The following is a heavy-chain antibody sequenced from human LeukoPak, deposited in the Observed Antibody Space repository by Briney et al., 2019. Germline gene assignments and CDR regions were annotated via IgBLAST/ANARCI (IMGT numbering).Heavy chain of an antibody. CDR3: AHHREGSYFES. CDR2: FYHLSGA. Sequence: SDTLSLTCSVSGASITTTNYYWAWIRQYPGKGLEWIGSFYHLSGAYYRQSLLSRATISIDRSKDHIYLKLTSVTATDTAVYYCAHHREGSYFESWGQGTLVTVSS. CDR1: GASITTTNYY. D-gene: IGHD3-10*01. V-gene: IGHV4-39*02. J-gene: IGHJ4*02.